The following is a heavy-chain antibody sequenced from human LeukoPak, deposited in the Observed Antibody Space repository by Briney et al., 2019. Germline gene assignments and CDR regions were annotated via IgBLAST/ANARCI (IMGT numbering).Heavy chain of an antibody. V-gene: IGHV4-34*01. CDR2: INHSGST. CDR3: ARDTELGIFDY. J-gene: IGHJ4*02. CDR1: GGSFSGYY. Sequence: SETLSLTCAVYGGSFSGYYWSWIRQPPGKGLEWIGEINHSGSTNYNPSLKSRVTISVDRSKNQFSLKLSSVTAADTAVYYCARDTELGIFDYWGQGTLVTVSS. D-gene: IGHD7-27*01.